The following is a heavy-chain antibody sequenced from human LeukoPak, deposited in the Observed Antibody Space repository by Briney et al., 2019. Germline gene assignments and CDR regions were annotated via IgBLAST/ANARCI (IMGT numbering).Heavy chain of an antibody. D-gene: IGHD2-8*01. Sequence: SQTLSLTCTVSGGSISSGGYYWSWIRQHPGEGLEWIGYIYYSGSTYYNPSLKSRVTISVDTSKNQFSLKLSSVTAADTAVYYCASGSVSLSHYFDYWGQGTLVTVSS. CDR1: GGSISSGGYY. CDR2: IYYSGST. V-gene: IGHV4-31*03. CDR3: ASGSVSLSHYFDY. J-gene: IGHJ4*02.